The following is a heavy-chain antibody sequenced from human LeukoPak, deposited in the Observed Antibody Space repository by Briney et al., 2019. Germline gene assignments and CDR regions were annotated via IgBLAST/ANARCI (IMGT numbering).Heavy chain of an antibody. Sequence: ASVKVSCKVSGYTLTELSMHWVRQAPRKGLEWMGGFDPEDGETIYAQKFQGRVTMTEDTSTDTAYMELSSLRSEDTAVYYCATGGARRPYYYYYMDVWGKGTTVTVSS. D-gene: IGHD1-26*01. J-gene: IGHJ6*03. CDR2: FDPEDGET. CDR1: GYTLTELS. CDR3: ATGGARRPYYYYYMDV. V-gene: IGHV1-24*01.